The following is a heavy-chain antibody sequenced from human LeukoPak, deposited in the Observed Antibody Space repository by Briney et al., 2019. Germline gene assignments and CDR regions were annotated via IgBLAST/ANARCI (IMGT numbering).Heavy chain of an antibody. D-gene: IGHD5-18*01. CDR2: ISSSSSTI. V-gene: IGHV3-48*01. CDR1: GFTFSSYS. J-gene: IGHJ5*02. CDR3: ARAGYSYGYNWFDP. Sequence: GGSLRLSCAASGFTFSSYSMNWVRQAPGKGLEWVSYISSSSSTIYYADSVKGRFTISGDNAKNSLYLQMNSLRAEDTAVYYCARAGYSYGYNWFDPWGQGTLVTVSS.